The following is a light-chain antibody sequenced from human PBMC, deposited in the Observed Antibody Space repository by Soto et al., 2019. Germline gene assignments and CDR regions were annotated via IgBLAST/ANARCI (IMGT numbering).Light chain of an antibody. CDR2: GNK. CDR1: SSNIGAGYD. Sequence: VLTPPPSVSGAPGQRVTISCTGSSSNIGAGYDVHWYQQRPGTAPKLLIYGNKNRPSGVPDRFSGSKSGTSASLAITGLQAEDEADYYCQSYDSSLSVSYVFGTGTKVTVL. J-gene: IGLJ1*01. V-gene: IGLV1-40*01. CDR3: QSYDSSLSVSYV.